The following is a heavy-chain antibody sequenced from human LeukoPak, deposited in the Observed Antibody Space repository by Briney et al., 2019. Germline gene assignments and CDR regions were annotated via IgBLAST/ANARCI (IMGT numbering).Heavy chain of an antibody. CDR3: ASKKGYYYGSGSYFIRFDP. V-gene: IGHV4-34*01. CDR2: INHSGST. Sequence: PSETLSLTCTVSGGSISSYYWSWIRQPPGKGLEWIGEINHSGSTNYNPSLKSRVTISVDTSKNQFSLKLSSVTAADTAVYYCASKKGYYYGSGSYFIRFDPWGQGTLVTVSS. D-gene: IGHD3-10*01. J-gene: IGHJ5*02. CDR1: GGSISSYY.